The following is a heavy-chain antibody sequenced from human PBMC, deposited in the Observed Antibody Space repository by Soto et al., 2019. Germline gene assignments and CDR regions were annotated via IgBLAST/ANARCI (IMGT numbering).Heavy chain of an antibody. D-gene: IGHD5-18*01. CDR3: ASFREGYSYGWSCYYGMDV. J-gene: IGHJ6*02. CDR1: GYTFTSYG. Sequence: QVQLVQSGAEVKKPGASVKVSCKASGYTFTSYGFSWVRQAPGQGLEWMGWISAYNGNTNYAQKLQGRLTMTTDTSTSTAYMELRSLRSDDTAVYYCASFREGYSYGWSCYYGMDVWGQGTTVTVSS. CDR2: ISAYNGNT. V-gene: IGHV1-18*01.